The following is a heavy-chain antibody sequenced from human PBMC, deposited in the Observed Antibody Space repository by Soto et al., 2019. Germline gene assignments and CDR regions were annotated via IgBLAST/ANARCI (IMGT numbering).Heavy chain of an antibody. D-gene: IGHD5-12*01. CDR1: GYTFLTYD. CDR3: ARHHGPTTSENWFDP. J-gene: IGHJ5*02. Sequence: QVHLVQSGVEVKTPGASVKASCQASGYTFLTYDISWVRRAPGQGLAWMRRISTYSGDTKYAQKFQGRVAMTTDTSTTTAYLELRSMRSDDTAVYYCARHHGPTTSENWFDPWGQGTLVTGSS. CDR2: ISTYSGDT. V-gene: IGHV1-18*01.